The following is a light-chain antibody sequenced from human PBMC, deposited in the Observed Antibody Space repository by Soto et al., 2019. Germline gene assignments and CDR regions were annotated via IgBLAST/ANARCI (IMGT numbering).Light chain of an antibody. Sequence: EIVMTQSPATLSVSPGERATLSCRASQSVSSNLAWYRQKPGQAPRLLIYGASTRATGFPARFGGSGSGTDFTLTISSLQSEDFAVYYCQQYNNWPWTFGQGTKVDIK. J-gene: IGKJ1*01. CDR2: GAS. CDR1: QSVSSN. V-gene: IGKV3-15*01. CDR3: QQYNNWPWT.